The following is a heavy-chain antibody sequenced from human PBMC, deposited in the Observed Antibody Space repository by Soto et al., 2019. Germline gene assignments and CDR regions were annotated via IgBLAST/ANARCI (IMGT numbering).Heavy chain of an antibody. CDR1: GSTVSSNH. V-gene: IGHV3-53*01. CDR3: ARDSQWAFDI. J-gene: IGHJ3*02. Sequence: EVPLVESGGGLIQPGESLRLSCAVSGSTVSSNHMSWVRLAPGKGLEWVATFYSGGNIYYADSVQGRFTTSRDNSKNTLSLQMNSLRVEDTAVYYCARDSQWAFDIWGQGAMVIVFS. D-gene: IGHD2-8*01. CDR2: FYSGGNI.